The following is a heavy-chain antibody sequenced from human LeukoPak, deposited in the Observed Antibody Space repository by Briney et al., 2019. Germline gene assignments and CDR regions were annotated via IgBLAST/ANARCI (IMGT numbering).Heavy chain of an antibody. CDR3: ARGNGEQQLTGDY. J-gene: IGHJ4*02. Sequence: PSETLSLTCSVSGGSISSGDYYWTWIRQPPGKGLEWIGYVYYTGGTDYNPSLRSRVTISVDTSKSQFSLKLTSVTAADTAVYYCARGNGEQQLTGDYWGQGTLVTVSS. CDR1: GGSISSGDYY. V-gene: IGHV4-30-4*01. D-gene: IGHD6-13*01. CDR2: VYYTGGT.